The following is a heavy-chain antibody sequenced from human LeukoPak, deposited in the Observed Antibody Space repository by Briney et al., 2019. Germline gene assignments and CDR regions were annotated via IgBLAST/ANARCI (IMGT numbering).Heavy chain of an antibody. D-gene: IGHD6-13*01. CDR3: ARAPSSSWYWYFDL. CDR2: IYYSGST. J-gene: IGHJ2*01. CDR1: GGSFSGYY. Sequence: SETLSLTCAVYGGSFSGYYWSWIRQPPGKGLEWIGYIYYSGSTNYNPSLKSRVTISVDTSKNQFSLKLSSVTAADTAVYYCARAPSSSWYWYFDLWGRGTLVTVPS. V-gene: IGHV4-59*01.